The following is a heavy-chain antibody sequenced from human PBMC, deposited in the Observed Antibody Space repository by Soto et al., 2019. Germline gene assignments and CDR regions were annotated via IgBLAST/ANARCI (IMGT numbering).Heavy chain of an antibody. CDR2: IYYSGST. Sequence: PSETLSLTCTVSGGSISSGGYYWNWIRQHPGKGLEWIGYIYYSGSTYYNPSLKSRVTISVDTSKNQFSLKLSSVTAADTAVYYCALYYDFWSGLFPHYYMDVWGKGTTVTVSS. D-gene: IGHD3-3*01. CDR1: GGSISSGGYY. CDR3: ALYYDFWSGLFPHYYMDV. J-gene: IGHJ6*03. V-gene: IGHV4-31*03.